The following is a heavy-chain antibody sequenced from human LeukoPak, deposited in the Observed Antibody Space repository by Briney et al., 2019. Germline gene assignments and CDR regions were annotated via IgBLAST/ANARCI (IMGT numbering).Heavy chain of an antibody. CDR3: ARDRVQLWPYYYYGMDV. V-gene: IGHV1-18*01. J-gene: IGHJ6*02. D-gene: IGHD5-18*01. CDR2: ISAYNGNT. Sequence: ASVKVSCKASGYTFTSYGISWVRQAPGQGLEWMGWISAYNGNTNYAQKLQGRVTMTTDTSTRTAYMELRSLRSDDTAVYYCARDRVQLWPYYYYGMDVWGQGTTVTVSS. CDR1: GYTFTSYG.